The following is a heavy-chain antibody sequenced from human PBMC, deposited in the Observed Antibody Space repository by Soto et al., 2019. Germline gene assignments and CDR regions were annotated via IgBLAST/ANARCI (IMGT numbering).Heavy chain of an antibody. D-gene: IGHD2-15*01. J-gene: IGHJ5*02. CDR3: AREEACSGGSCYGWFDP. CDR2: IYYSGST. V-gene: IGHV4-31*03. Sequence: SETLSLTCTVSGGSINSGGYYWSWIRQHPGKGLEWIGYIYYSGSTYCNPSLKSRVTISVDTSKNQFSLKLSSVTAADTAVYYCAREEACSGGSCYGWFDPWGQGTLVTVSS. CDR1: GGSINSGGYY.